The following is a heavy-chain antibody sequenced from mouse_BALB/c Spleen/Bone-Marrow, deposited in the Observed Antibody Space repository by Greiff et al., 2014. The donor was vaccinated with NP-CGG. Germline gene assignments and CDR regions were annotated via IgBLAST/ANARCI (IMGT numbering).Heavy chain of an antibody. CDR2: IDPANGNT. D-gene: IGHD2-14*01. J-gene: IGHJ4*01. V-gene: IGHV14-3*02. CDR1: GFNIKDTY. CDR3: AQGYDRAMDY. Sequence: EVKLVESGAELVKPGASVKLSCTASGFNIKDTYMHWVKQRPEQGLEWIGRIDPANGNTKYDPKFQGKATITADTSSNTAYLQLNSLTSEDTAVYYCAQGYDRAMDYWGQGTSVTVSS.